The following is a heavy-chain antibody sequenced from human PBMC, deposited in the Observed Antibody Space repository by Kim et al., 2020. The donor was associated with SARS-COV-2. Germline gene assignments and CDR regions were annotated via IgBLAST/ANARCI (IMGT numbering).Heavy chain of an antibody. CDR1: GYTFTSYY. CDR3: ARGGYCSGGSCYNTTGYYYYGMDV. CDR2: INPSGGST. V-gene: IGHV1-46*01. J-gene: IGHJ6*02. D-gene: IGHD2-15*01. Sequence: ASVKVSCKASGYTFTSYYMHWVRQAPGQGLEWMGIINPSGGSTSYAQKFQGRVTMTRDTSTSTVYMELSSLRSEDTAVYYCARGGYCSGGSCYNTTGYYYYGMDVWGQGTTVTVAS.